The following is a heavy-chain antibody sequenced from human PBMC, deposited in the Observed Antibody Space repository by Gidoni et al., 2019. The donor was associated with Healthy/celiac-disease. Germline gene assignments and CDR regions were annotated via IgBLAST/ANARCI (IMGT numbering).Heavy chain of an antibody. D-gene: IGHD2-2*01. V-gene: IGHV1-69*01. CDR3: AIAPRGEYCSSTSCRKLGLS. J-gene: IGHJ5*02. Sequence: QVQLVQSGAEVTKPGSSVKVSCKASGGTFSSYAISWVRQAPGQGLEWMGGIIPIFGTANYAQKFQGRVTITADESTSTAYMELSSLRSEDTAVYYCAIAPRGEYCSSTSCRKLGLSWGQGTLVTVSS. CDR1: GGTFSSYA. CDR2: IIPIFGTA.